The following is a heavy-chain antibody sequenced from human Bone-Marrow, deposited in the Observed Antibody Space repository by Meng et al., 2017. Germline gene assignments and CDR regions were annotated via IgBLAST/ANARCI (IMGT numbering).Heavy chain of an antibody. CDR3: ARSACSGGSCEVPDDAFDI. CDR1: GFTFSSYS. V-gene: IGHV3-21*01. Sequence: GGSLRPSCAASGFTFSSYSMNWVRQAPGKGLEWVPSISSSSSYIYYADSVKGRFTISRDNAKNSLYLQMNSLRAEDTAVYYCARSACSGGSCEVPDDAFDIWGQGTMVTVSS. J-gene: IGHJ3*02. CDR2: ISSSSSYI. D-gene: IGHD2-15*01.